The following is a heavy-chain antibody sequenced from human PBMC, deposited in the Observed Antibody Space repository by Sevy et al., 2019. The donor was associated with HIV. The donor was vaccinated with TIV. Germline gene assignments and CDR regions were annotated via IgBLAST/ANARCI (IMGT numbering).Heavy chain of an antibody. CDR2: IKDDGSEK. CDR3: AKFKKRPHVWLPGGLDV. V-gene: IGHV3-7*01. J-gene: IGHJ6*02. D-gene: IGHD3-16*01. Sequence: GGSLRLSCVASGFIVNNYWMTWVRQAPGKGLEWVANIKDDGSEKYYVGSVKGRFTISRDDAENSLFPQMNRLRVEDTAVYYCAKFKKRPHVWLPGGLDVWGQGTTVTVSS. CDR1: GFIVNNYW.